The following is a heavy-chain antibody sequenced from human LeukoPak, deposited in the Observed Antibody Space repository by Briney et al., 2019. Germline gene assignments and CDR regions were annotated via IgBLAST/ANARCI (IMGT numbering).Heavy chain of an antibody. CDR2: ISAYNGNT. D-gene: IGHD3-16*02. J-gene: IGHJ4*02. CDR1: GYTFTGYY. V-gene: IGHV1-18*04. Sequence: ASVKVSCKASGYTFTGYYMHWVRQAPGQGLEWMGWISAYNGNTNYAQKLQGRVTMTTDTSTSTAYMELRSLRSDDTAVYYCARLYVWGSYRQYYFDYWGQGTLVTVSS. CDR3: ARLYVWGSYRQYYFDY.